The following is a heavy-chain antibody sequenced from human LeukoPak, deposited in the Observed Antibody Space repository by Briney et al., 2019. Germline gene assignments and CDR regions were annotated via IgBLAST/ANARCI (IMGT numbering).Heavy chain of an antibody. Sequence: AESLRLSCAVSGFPFSTSWMHWIRQPPGKGLVWVSRINSAGRTISYANSVNGRFTISRDNATNTLYLQMNSLRVEDTALYYCASQIEGAGYWGQGTLVTVSP. CDR1: GFPFSTSW. J-gene: IGHJ4*02. CDR2: INSAGRTI. D-gene: IGHD1-26*01. CDR3: ASQIEGAGY. V-gene: IGHV3-74*01.